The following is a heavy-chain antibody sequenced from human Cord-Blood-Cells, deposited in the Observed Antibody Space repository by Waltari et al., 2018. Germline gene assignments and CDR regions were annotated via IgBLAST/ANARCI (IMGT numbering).Heavy chain of an antibody. Sequence: QVQLQQWGAGLLKPSETLSLTCAVYGGSFSGYSWSWIRQPPGKGLEWIGEINHSGSTNYNPSLKSRVTISVDTSKNQFSLKLSSVTAADTAVYYCARAPQQVSSPPFDYWGQGTLVTVSS. D-gene: IGHD6-6*01. J-gene: IGHJ4*02. CDR1: GGSFSGYS. CDR3: ARAPQQVSSPPFDY. V-gene: IGHV4-34*01. CDR2: INHSGST.